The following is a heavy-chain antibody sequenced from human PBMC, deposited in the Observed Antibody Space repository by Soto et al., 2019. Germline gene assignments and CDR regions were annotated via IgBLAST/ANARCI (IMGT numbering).Heavy chain of an antibody. V-gene: IGHV5-51*01. CDR2: IYPGDSDT. Sequence: GESLKISCKGSGYTFTNYWIGWVRQMPGKGLEWMGVIYPGDSDTKYNPSFQGQVTISADKSITTTYLQWSSLKASDTAIYYCAASIFYYGMDVWGQGTTVTVSS. J-gene: IGHJ6*02. CDR1: GYTFTNYW. CDR3: AASIFYYGMDV.